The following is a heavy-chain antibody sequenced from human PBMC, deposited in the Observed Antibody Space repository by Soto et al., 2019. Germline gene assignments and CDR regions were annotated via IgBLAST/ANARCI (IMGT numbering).Heavy chain of an antibody. CDR3: AKPVIYYGMDV. D-gene: IGHD2-21*01. CDR2: ISHDGSNK. CDR1: GFTFSSYG. V-gene: IGHV3-30*18. J-gene: IGHJ6*02. Sequence: GGSLRLSCAASGFTFSSYGMHWVRQAPGKGLEWVAVISHDGSNKYYADSVKGRFTISRDNSKNTLYLQMNSLRAEDTAVYYCAKPVIYYGMDVWGRGTTVTVSS.